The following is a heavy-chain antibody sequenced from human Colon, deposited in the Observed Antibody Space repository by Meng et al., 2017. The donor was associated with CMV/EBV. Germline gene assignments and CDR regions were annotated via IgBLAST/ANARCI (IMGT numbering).Heavy chain of an antibody. CDR3: ASRPGAIFGVVIIPNFDY. V-gene: IGHV3-23*01. Sequence: GGSLRLSCVGSGLTFTRNDMTWARQAPGKGLEWVSGISGNSGSTYYADSVKGRFSISRDNSKNTVYLQMNSLRAEDTAVYYCASRPGAIFGVVIIPNFDYWGQGTLVTVSS. J-gene: IGHJ4*02. CDR2: ISGNSGST. D-gene: IGHD3-3*01. CDR1: GLTFTRND.